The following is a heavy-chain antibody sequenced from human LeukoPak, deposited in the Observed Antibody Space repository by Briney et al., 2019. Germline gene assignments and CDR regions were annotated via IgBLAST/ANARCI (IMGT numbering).Heavy chain of an antibody. Sequence: PGGSLRLSCGASGFIFRSYGMHWVRQAPGEGLEWVAVMSYDGSNKYYVDSVKGRFTISRDNSKNTLYLQMNSLRAEDTAVYYCARETSKKLLVAIDYWGQGTLVTVSS. CDR3: ARETSKKLLVAIDY. J-gene: IGHJ4*02. CDR2: MSYDGSNK. CDR1: GFIFRSYG. D-gene: IGHD1-26*01. V-gene: IGHV3-30*03.